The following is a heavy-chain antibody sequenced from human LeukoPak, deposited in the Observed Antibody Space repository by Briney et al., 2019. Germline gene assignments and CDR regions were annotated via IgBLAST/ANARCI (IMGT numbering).Heavy chain of an antibody. CDR1: GFTFSTYS. D-gene: IGHD5-12*01. J-gene: IGHJ4*02. Sequence: GGSLRLSCAASGFTFSTYSMKWVRKAPGKGLEWVSYISDSSAMYYADSVRGRFTISRENDKNSLFLQMNSLRAEDTAVYYCARDGGYSGYDADCWGQGTLVTVSS. CDR3: ARDGGYSGYDADC. CDR2: ISDSSAM. V-gene: IGHV3-48*01.